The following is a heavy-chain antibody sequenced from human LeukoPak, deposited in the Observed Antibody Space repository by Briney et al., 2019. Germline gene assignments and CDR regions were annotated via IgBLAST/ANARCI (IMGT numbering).Heavy chain of an antibody. D-gene: IGHD3-10*01. CDR3: AKDLTMVRGVLNWFDR. V-gene: IGHV3-23*01. Sequence: GGSLRLSCAASGFTFINHGMNWVRQAPGKGLEWVSGISPRGDITYYADSVKGRFTISRDNSKNTLYLEVISLTAEDTAVYYCAKDLTMVRGVLNWFDRWGQGTLVTVSS. CDR2: ISPRGDIT. J-gene: IGHJ5*02. CDR1: GFTFINHG.